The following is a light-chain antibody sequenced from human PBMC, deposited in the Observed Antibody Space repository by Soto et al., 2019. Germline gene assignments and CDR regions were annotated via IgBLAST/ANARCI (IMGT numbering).Light chain of an antibody. CDR2: GAS. CDR1: QSVSSSY. Sequence: EIVLAQSPGTLSLSPGERATLSCRASQSVSSSYLAWYQQKPGQAPRLLIYGASSRATGIPDRFSGSGSGTDFTLTISSLEPEDFAVYYCQQRNNWPWTFGQGTKVHIK. V-gene: IGKV3D-20*02. CDR3: QQRNNWPWT. J-gene: IGKJ1*01.